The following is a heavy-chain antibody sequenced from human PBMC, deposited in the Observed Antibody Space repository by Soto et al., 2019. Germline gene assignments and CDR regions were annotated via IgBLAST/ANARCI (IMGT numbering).Heavy chain of an antibody. V-gene: IGHV1-18*04. D-gene: IGHD2-15*01. CDR3: ARGPAGGLRGGVSY. CDR2: ISGYNGDT. J-gene: IGHJ4*02. Sequence: ASVKVSCKASGYTFTNYGISWVRQAPAQGLECMGWISGYNGDTNYAQKFQGRVIMTTDTSTTTAYMELRSLRSDDTAVYYCARGPAGGLRGGVSYWGQGTLVTVSS. CDR1: GYTFTNYG.